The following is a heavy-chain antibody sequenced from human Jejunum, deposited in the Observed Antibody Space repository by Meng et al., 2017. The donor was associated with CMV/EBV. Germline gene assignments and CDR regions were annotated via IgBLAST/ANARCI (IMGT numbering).Heavy chain of an antibody. J-gene: IGHJ4*02. Sequence: GYTFTRYAMNWLRQAPGQGLEWMGWINPNTGDTNYAQKFQGRVTMTRDMSINTVYMELTRLRSDDTAVYYCAKDGGSYLDYYFDYWGQGTLVTVSS. D-gene: IGHD1-26*01. CDR2: INPNTGDT. V-gene: IGHV1-2*02. CDR1: GYTFTRYA. CDR3: AKDGGSYLDYYFDY.